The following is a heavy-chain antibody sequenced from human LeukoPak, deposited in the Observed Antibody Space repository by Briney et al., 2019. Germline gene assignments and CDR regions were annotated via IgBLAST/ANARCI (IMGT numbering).Heavy chain of an antibody. Sequence: PSETLSLTCTVSGGSISSYYWSWIRQPPGKGLEWIGYIYYSGSTNYNPSLKSRVTISVDTSKNKFSLKLSSVTAADTAVYYCARYYYYYYYMDVWGKGTTVTISS. CDR3: ARYYYYYYYMDV. J-gene: IGHJ6*03. CDR1: GGSISSYY. V-gene: IGHV4-59*01. CDR2: IYYSGST.